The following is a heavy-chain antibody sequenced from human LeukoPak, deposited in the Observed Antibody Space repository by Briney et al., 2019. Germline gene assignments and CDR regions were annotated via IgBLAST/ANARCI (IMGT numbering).Heavy chain of an antibody. CDR1: GYTFTSYG. D-gene: IGHD3-22*01. V-gene: IGHV1-18*01. J-gene: IGHJ4*02. CDR2: ISAYNGNT. CDR3: ARDSSWNYYDSSGHFDY. Sequence: ASVKVSCKASGYTFTSYGISWVRQAPGQGLERMGWISAYNGNTNYAQKLQGRVTMTTDTSTSTAYMELRSLRSDDTAVYYCARDSSWNYYDSSGHFDYWGQGTLVTVSS.